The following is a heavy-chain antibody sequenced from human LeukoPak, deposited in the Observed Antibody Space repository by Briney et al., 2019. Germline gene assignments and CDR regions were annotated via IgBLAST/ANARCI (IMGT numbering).Heavy chain of an antibody. J-gene: IGHJ6*03. V-gene: IGHV3-7*03. CDR1: GFTLSSYW. D-gene: IGHD2-2*01. CDR3: ARGGSEIVVVPAAKAPLYYYYMDV. Sequence: GGSLRLSCAASGFTLSSYWMNWVRQAPGKGLEWVANIKQDGSEKYYVDSVKGRFTISRDNAKNSLYLQMNSLRSEDTAVYYCARGGSEIVVVPAAKAPLYYYYMDVWGKGTTVTNSS. CDR2: IKQDGSEK.